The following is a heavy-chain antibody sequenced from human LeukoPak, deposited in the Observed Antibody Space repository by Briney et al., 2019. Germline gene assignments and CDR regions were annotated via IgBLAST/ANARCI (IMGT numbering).Heavy chain of an antibody. J-gene: IGHJ5*02. CDR1: GYTFTGHY. CDR2: INPDSGGT. Sequence: ASVKVSCKASGYTFTGHYIHWVRQAPGQRPEWMGWINPDSGGTNFGQKFQGRVTMTRDTSINTAYMELSGLRSDDTAVYYCARNRDPLRLGQFNNCSDVWGQGTLVTVSS. CDR3: ARNRDPLRLGQFNNCSDV. D-gene: IGHD3-10*01. V-gene: IGHV1-2*02.